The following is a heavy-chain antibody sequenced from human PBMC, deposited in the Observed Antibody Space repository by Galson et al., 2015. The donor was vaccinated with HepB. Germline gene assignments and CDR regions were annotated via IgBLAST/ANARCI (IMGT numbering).Heavy chain of an antibody. V-gene: IGHV3-23*01. D-gene: IGHD3-22*01. CDR1: GFTFSSNA. CDR2: ISGSGGST. Sequence: SLRLSCAASGFTFSSNAMSWVRQAPGKGLEWVSSISGSGGSTYYADSVKGRFTISRDNSKNTLYLQMNSLRAEDTAVYYCANQYPHYDSSGYQGYWGQGTLVTVSS. CDR3: ANQYPHYDSSGYQGY. J-gene: IGHJ4*02.